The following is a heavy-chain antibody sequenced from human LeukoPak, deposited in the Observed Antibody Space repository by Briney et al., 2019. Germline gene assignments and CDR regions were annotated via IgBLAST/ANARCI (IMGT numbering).Heavy chain of an antibody. D-gene: IGHD5-18*01. Sequence: PSETLSLTCTVSGGSISSSSYYWGWIRQPPGKGLEWIGEINHSGSTNYNPSLKSRVTISVDTSKNQFSLKLSSVTAADTAVYYCARGYSYGAFDYWGQGTLVTVSS. CDR3: ARGYSYGAFDY. CDR1: GGSISSSSYY. J-gene: IGHJ4*02. V-gene: IGHV4-39*07. CDR2: INHSGST.